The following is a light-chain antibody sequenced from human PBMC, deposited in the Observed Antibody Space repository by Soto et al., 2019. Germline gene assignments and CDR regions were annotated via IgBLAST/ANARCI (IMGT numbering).Light chain of an antibody. J-gene: IGLJ3*02. CDR1: SSDVGTYNY. CDR3: ASWDDSLNGGV. V-gene: IGLV2-11*01. Sequence: QSALTQPRSVSGSPGQSVTISCTGTSSDVGTYNYVSWFQQYPGKAPKVMISDVSKRPSGVPDRFSGSKSGNTASLTISGLQAEDEADYYCASWDDSLNGGVFGGGTQLTVL. CDR2: DVS.